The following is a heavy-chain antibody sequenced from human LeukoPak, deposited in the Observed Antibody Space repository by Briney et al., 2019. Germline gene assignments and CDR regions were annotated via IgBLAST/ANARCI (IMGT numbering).Heavy chain of an antibody. V-gene: IGHV4-39*01. CDR2: IFYTGST. D-gene: IGHD2-15*01. Sequence: SETLSLTCTVSGGSISSYYWDWIRQPPGKGLQWIGSIFYTGSTYYNPSLKSRVTISVDTSKNQFSLRLSSVTAADTAVYYCARHPRGYCSGGSCPPPAYWGQGTLVTVSS. CDR1: GGSISSYY. CDR3: ARHPRGYCSGGSCPPPAY. J-gene: IGHJ4*02.